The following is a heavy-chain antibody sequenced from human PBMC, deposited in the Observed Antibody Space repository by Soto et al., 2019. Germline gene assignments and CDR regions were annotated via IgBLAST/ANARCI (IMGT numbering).Heavy chain of an antibody. Sequence: SVKVSCKASGGTFSSYAISWARQAPGQGLEWMGGIISIFGTANYAQKFQGRVTITADKSTSTAYMELSSRRSEDTAVYYCARESNSSGRFDYWGQGTLVTVSS. CDR3: ARESNSSGRFDY. J-gene: IGHJ4*02. V-gene: IGHV1-69*06. CDR1: GGTFSSYA. D-gene: IGHD6-6*01. CDR2: IISIFGTA.